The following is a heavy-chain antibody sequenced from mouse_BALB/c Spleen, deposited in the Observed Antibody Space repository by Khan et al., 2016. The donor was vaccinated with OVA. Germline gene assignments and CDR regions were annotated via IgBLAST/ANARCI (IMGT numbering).Heavy chain of an antibody. CDR2: INPTSGYP. J-gene: IGHJ2*01. CDR1: GYTFSSYW. Sequence: QVQLKESGAEQAKPGASVKMSCKTSGYTFSSYWMHWVKQRPGQGLEWIGYINPTSGYPEYNEKFKEKATLSADKSSSTAYMQLTSLTSEDSAVYYCARDRIDYWGQGTTLTVSS. V-gene: IGHV1-7*01. CDR3: ARDRIDY.